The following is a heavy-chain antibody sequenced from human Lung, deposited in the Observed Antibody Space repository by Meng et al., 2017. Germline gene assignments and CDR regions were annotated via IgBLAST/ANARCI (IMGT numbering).Heavy chain of an antibody. Sequence: GASLKISCAASGFTFRNYWMNWIRQVPGEGLEWVANINPDGSGQFYVDSVKGRFTISRDNAKNSLSLQMDGLRGEDTAIYYCTSVSVRILGDDKWGQGTLVTVSS. V-gene: IGHV3-7*01. CDR1: GFTFRNYW. CDR3: TSVSVRILGDDK. D-gene: IGHD3-9*01. CDR2: INPDGSGQ. J-gene: IGHJ4*02.